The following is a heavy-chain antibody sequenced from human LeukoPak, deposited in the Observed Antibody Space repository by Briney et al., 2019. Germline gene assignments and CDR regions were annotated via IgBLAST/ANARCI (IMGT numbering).Heavy chain of an antibody. CDR1: GYTFTSYA. D-gene: IGHD3-9*01. CDR3: ARGPDNRESSYYYYMDV. Sequence: WASVKVSCKASGYTFTSYAMHWVRQAPGQRLEWMGWINAGNGNTKYSQEFQGRVTITRDTSASTAYMELSSLRSEDMAVYYCARGPDNRESSYYYYMDVWGKGTTVTVSS. J-gene: IGHJ6*03. V-gene: IGHV1-3*03. CDR2: INAGNGNT.